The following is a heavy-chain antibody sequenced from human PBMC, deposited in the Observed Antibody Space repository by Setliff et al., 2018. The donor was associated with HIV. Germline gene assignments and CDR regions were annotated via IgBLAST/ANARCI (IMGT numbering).Heavy chain of an antibody. Sequence: PGGSLRLSCVPSGFTFGGFAMSWVRQAPGRGLEWVSAITGSGGNTYYADSVKGRFTISRDNSENTLYLQMNSLRTEDTAVYYCARDREAMITGFYFYFYMDVWGKGTTVTVSS. D-gene: IGHD3-16*01. CDR1: GFTFGGFA. J-gene: IGHJ6*03. CDR2: ITGSGGNT. V-gene: IGHV3-23*01. CDR3: ARDREAMITGFYFYFYMDV.